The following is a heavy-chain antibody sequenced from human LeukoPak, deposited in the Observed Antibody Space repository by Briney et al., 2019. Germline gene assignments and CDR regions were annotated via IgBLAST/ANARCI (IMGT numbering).Heavy chain of an antibody. CDR1: GGTFSTNA. V-gene: IGHV1-69*13. D-gene: IGHD2-2*01. Sequence: ASVKVFCKASGGTFSTNAISWVRQAPGQGLEWMATIIPIFGAANYAPKFQGRVSITADESTSTAYMELSSLRSEDTAVYYCASSYCSSTSCYYYYYYYMDVWGKGTTVTVSS. CDR2: IIPIFGAA. CDR3: ASSYCSSTSCYYYYYYYMDV. J-gene: IGHJ6*03.